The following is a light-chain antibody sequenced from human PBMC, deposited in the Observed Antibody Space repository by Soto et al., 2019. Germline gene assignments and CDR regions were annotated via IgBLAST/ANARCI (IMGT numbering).Light chain of an antibody. CDR3: QQYNNWPPWT. CDR1: QSVSSN. CDR2: GAS. J-gene: IGKJ1*01. V-gene: IGKV3-15*01. Sequence: ELVMTQSPATQSVSPGERANLSCRASQSVSSNLAWYQQKPGQAPRLLIYGASTRATSIPARFSGSGSGTEFTLTISSLQSEDFAVYYCQQYNNWPPWTFGQGTKVDIK.